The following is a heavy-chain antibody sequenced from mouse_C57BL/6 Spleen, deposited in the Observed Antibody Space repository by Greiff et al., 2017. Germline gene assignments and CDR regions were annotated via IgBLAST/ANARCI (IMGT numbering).Heavy chain of an antibody. Sequence: QVTLKVSGPGILQSSQTLSLTCSFSGFSLSTSGMGVSWIRPPAGMGLEWLVHIYWDDAKRYNPSLKSRLTISKATSRNQVFLKITSVDTADTATYYCARRGDLGTVFDDWGQGTTLTVAS. J-gene: IGHJ2*01. CDR1: GFSLSTSGMG. CDR3: ARRGDLGTVFDD. D-gene: IGHD3-3*01. V-gene: IGHV8-12*01. CDR2: IYWDDAK.